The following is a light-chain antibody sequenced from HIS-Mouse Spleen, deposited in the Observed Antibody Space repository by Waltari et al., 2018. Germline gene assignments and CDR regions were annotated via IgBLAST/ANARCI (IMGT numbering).Light chain of an antibody. Sequence: QSALTQPPSASGSPGQSVTIPCTGTSSDVGGYNYVSGYQQHPGKAPKLMIYEVSKRPSGVPDRFSGSKSGNTASLTVSGLQAEDEADYYCSSYAGSNNFVVFGGGTKLTVL. CDR2: EVS. CDR3: SSYAGSNNFVV. V-gene: IGLV2-8*01. J-gene: IGLJ2*01. CDR1: SSDVGGYNY.